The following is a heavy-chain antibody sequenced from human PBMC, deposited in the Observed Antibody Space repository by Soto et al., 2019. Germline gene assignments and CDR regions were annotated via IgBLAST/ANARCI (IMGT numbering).Heavy chain of an antibody. CDR3: ARSLTTVVTMDV. D-gene: IGHD4-17*01. CDR1: GDSISSSKYY. CDR2: IYYSRSP. J-gene: IGHJ6*02. Sequence: SETLSLTCTFSGDSISSSKYYWGWIRQPPGKGLEWIGTIYYSRSPYYNSSLRSRVTISVDTSKNQFSLKLSSVTAADTAVYYCARSLTTVVTMDVWAQRTTVTVSS. V-gene: IGHV4-39*01.